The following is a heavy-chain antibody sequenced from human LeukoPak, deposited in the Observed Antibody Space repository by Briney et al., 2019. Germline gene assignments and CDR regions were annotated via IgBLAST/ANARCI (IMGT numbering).Heavy chain of an antibody. CDR3: VRDRDGFGELLPYYYYYGMDV. D-gene: IGHD3-10*01. J-gene: IGHJ6*02. Sequence: GGSLRLSCAASGFTFSSYSMNWVRQAPGKGLEWVSYISSSSSTIYYADSVKGRFTISRDNAKNSLYLQMNSLRAEDTAVYYCVRDRDGFGELLPYYYYYGMDVWGQGTTVTVSS. V-gene: IGHV3-48*01. CDR1: GFTFSSYS. CDR2: ISSSSSTI.